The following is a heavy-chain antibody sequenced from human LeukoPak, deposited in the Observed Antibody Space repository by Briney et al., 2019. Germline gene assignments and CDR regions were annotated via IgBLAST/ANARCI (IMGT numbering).Heavy chain of an antibody. J-gene: IGHJ4*02. Sequence: GGSLRLSCAASGFTFSSYAMSWVRQAPGKGLEWVSAISDSGGSTYYADSVKGRFTISRDNSKNTLYLQMNSLRAEDTAVYYCARDLTTVTTRTSYWGQGTLVTVSS. CDR1: GFTFSSYA. D-gene: IGHD4-17*01. V-gene: IGHV3-23*01. CDR2: ISDSGGST. CDR3: ARDLTTVTTRTSY.